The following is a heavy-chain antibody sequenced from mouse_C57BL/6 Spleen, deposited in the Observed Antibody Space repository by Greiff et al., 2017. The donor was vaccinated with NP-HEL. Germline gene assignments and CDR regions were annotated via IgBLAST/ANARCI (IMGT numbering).Heavy chain of an antibody. V-gene: IGHV1-22*01. Sequence: EVKLQESGPELVKPGASVKMSCKASGYTFTDYNMHWVKQSHGKSLEWIGYINPNNGGTSYNQKFKGKATLTVNKSSSTAYMELRSLTSEDSAVYYCANWGYYYAMDYWGQGTSVTVSS. CDR2: INPNNGGT. CDR1: GYTFTDYN. D-gene: IGHD4-1*01. CDR3: ANWGYYYAMDY. J-gene: IGHJ4*01.